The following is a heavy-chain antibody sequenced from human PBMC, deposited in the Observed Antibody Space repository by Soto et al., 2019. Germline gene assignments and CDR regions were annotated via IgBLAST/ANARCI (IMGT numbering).Heavy chain of an antibody. J-gene: IGHJ6*02. D-gene: IGHD2-21*02. CDR1: GFTVSSNY. CDR2: IYSGGST. CDR3: ARTAYCGGDCFFLEDYYYYYGMDV. Sequence: PVGSLRLSCAASGFTVSSNYMSWVRQAPGKGLEWGSVIYSGGSTYYADSVKGRFTISRDNSKNTLYLQMNSLRAEDTAVYYCARTAYCGGDCFFLEDYYYYYGMDVWGQGTTVTVSS. V-gene: IGHV3-66*01.